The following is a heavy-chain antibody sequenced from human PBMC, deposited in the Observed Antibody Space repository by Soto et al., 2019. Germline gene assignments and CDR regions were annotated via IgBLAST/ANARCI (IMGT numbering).Heavy chain of an antibody. Sequence: GGSLRLSCAASGFTFSRFWMHWVRQAPGKGLVWVSRINTDGSSTTYADSVKGRFTISRDNAKNTLYLQMDSLRAEDTGVYYCTRDPGAYSSTWSFYFDSWGQGTRVTVSS. D-gene: IGHD6-13*01. CDR2: INTDGSST. J-gene: IGHJ4*02. CDR1: GFTFSRFW. CDR3: TRDPGAYSSTWSFYFDS. V-gene: IGHV3-74*01.